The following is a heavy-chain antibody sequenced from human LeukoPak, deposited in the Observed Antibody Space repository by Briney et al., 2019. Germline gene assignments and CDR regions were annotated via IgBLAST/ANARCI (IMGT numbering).Heavy chain of an antibody. CDR3: AREGDYVWGSYRNYFDY. Sequence: ASVKVSCKASGGTFSSYAISWVRQAPGQGLEWMGGIIPIFGTANYAQKFQGRVTITADESTSTAYMELSSLRSEDTAVYYCAREGDYVWGSYRNYFDYWGQGTLVTVSS. CDR1: GGTFSSYA. V-gene: IGHV1-69*13. J-gene: IGHJ4*02. D-gene: IGHD3-16*02. CDR2: IIPIFGTA.